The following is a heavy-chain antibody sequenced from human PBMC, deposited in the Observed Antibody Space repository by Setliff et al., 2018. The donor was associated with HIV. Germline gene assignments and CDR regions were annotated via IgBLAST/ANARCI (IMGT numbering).Heavy chain of an antibody. J-gene: IGHJ6*03. CDR2: INHSGST. CDR3: AGVLGVGGMVTDYYYMDV. CDR1: GGSFSGYY. Sequence: SETLSLTCAVYGGSFSGYYWSWIRQPPGKGLEWIGEINHSGSTNYNPSLKSRVTISVDTSKNQFSLKLSSVTAADTAVYYCAGVLGVGGMVTDYYYMDVWGKGTTVTVSS. D-gene: IGHD5-18*01. V-gene: IGHV4-34*01.